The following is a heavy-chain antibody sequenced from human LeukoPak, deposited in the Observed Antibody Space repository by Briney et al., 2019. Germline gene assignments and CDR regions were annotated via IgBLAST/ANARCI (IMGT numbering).Heavy chain of an antibody. D-gene: IGHD3-3*01. Sequence: SVKVSCKASGGTFSSYASSRVRQAPGQGLEWMGGIIPIFGTANYAQKFQGRVTITADESTSTAYMELSSLRSEDTAVYYCARVGLRFLEGGYHGMDAWGQGTTVTVSS. CDR2: IIPIFGTA. CDR3: ARVGLRFLEGGYHGMDA. CDR1: GGTFSSYA. J-gene: IGHJ6*02. V-gene: IGHV1-69*13.